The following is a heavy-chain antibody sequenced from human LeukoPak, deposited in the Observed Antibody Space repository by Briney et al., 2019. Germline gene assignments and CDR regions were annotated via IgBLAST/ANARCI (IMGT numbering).Heavy chain of an antibody. Sequence: PGGSLRLSCVASGFTFSSYSMNWVRQAPGKGLEWVSYISSSGSAIYYADSVKGRFTISRDNAKNSLYLQMNSLRAEDTAVYYCARERVVVTACFDYWGQGTLVTVSS. CDR2: ISSSGSAI. CDR3: ARERVVVTACFDY. CDR1: GFTFSSYS. V-gene: IGHV3-48*04. J-gene: IGHJ4*02. D-gene: IGHD2-21*02.